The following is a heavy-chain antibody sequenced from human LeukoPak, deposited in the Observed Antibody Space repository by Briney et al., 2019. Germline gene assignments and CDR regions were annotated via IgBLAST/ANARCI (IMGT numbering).Heavy chain of an antibody. Sequence: SETLSLTCTVSGGSVSSGSYYWSWIRQPPGKGLEWIGYIYYSGSTNYNPSLKSRGTISVDTSKNQFSLKLRSVTAADTAVYYCATEDGYNSNFDYWGQGTLVTVSS. V-gene: IGHV4-61*01. CDR2: IYYSGST. CDR3: ATEDGYNSNFDY. CDR1: GGSVSSGSYY. J-gene: IGHJ4*02. D-gene: IGHD5-24*01.